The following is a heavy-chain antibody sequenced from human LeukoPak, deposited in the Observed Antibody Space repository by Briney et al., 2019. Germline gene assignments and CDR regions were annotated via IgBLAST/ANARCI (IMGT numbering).Heavy chain of an antibody. Sequence: SVKVSCKASGGTFSSYAISWVRQAPGQVLEWMGGIIPIFGTANYAQKFQGRVTITTDESTSTAYMELSSLRSEDTAVYYCARDSDQDWYFDLWGRGTLVTVSS. CDR2: IIPIFGTA. J-gene: IGHJ2*01. CDR1: GGTFSSYA. CDR3: ARDSDQDWYFDL. V-gene: IGHV1-69*05. D-gene: IGHD2-2*01.